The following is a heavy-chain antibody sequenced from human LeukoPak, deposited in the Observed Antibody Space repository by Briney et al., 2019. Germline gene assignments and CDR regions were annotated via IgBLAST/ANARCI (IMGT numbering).Heavy chain of an antibody. D-gene: IGHD5-12*01. J-gene: IGHJ4*02. CDR1: GYTFTGYY. Sequence: ASVKVSCKASGYTFTGYYMHWVRQAPGKGLEWMGGFDPEDGETIYAQKFQGRVTMTEDTSTDTAYMELSSLRSEDTAVYYCATAGYSGYDFYYFDYWGQGTLVTVSS. CDR2: FDPEDGET. CDR3: ATAGYSGYDFYYFDY. V-gene: IGHV1-24*01.